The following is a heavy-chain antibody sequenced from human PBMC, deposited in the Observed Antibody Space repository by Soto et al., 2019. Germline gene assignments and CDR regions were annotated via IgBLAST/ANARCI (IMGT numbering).Heavy chain of an antibody. CDR2: ISWNSGSI. D-gene: IGHD3-9*01. V-gene: IGHV3-9*01. J-gene: IGHJ4*02. CDR3: AREPVYDILTGYYGEGDYYFDY. Sequence: EVQLVESGGGLVQPGRSLRLSCAASGFTFDDYAMHWVRQAPGKGLEWVSGISWNSGSIAYADSVKGRFTISRDNTKNSLYLQMNSLRAEDTALYYCAREPVYDILTGYYGEGDYYFDYWGQGTLVTVSS. CDR1: GFTFDDYA.